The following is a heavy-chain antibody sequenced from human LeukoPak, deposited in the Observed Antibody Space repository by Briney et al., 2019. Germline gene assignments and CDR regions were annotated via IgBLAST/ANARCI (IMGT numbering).Heavy chain of an antibody. D-gene: IGHD3-16*02. Sequence: SETLSLTCTVSGGSISSYYWSWIRQPPGKGLEWLGYIYCSGSTNYNPSLKSRVTISVDTSKNQFSLKLSSVTAADTAVYYCARGDNSLYPRASYYFDYWGQGTLVTVSS. J-gene: IGHJ4*02. CDR3: ARGDNSLYPRASYYFDY. V-gene: IGHV4-59*01. CDR1: GGSISSYY. CDR2: IYCSGST.